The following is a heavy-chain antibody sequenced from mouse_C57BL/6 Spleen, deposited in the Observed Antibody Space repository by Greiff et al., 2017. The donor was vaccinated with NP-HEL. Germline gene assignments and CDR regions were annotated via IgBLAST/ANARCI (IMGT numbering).Heavy chain of an antibody. CDR2: IRNKANGYTT. J-gene: IGHJ2*01. CDR1: GFTFTDYY. D-gene: IGHD1-1*01. V-gene: IGHV7-3*01. CDR3: ARYNYGPYYFDY. Sequence: DVHLVESGGGLVQPGGSLSLSCAASGFTFTDYYMSWVRQPPGKALEWLGFIRNKANGYTTEYSASVKGRFTISRDNSQSILYLQMNALRAEDSATYYCARYNYGPYYFDYWGQGTTLTVSS.